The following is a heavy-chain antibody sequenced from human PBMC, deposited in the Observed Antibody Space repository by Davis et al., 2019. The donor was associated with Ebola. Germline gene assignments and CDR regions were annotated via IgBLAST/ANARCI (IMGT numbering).Heavy chain of an antibody. CDR3: AREVLSARTFDS. D-gene: IGHD6-6*01. CDR1: GDSISSGSYY. Sequence: SETLSLTCTVSGDSISSGSYYWSWIRQPAGKGLEWIGHIYTSGSTNYNPSLKSRVTISVDTSKNQFSLKLISVTAAGTAVYYCAREVLSARTFDSWGQGTLVTVSS. J-gene: IGHJ4*02. V-gene: IGHV4-61*09. CDR2: IYTSGST.